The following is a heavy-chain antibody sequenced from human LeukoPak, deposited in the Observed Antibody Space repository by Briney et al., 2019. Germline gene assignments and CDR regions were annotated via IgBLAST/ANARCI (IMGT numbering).Heavy chain of an antibody. D-gene: IGHD5-12*01. CDR2: IIPILGIA. J-gene: IGHJ4*02. V-gene: IGHV1-69*04. Sequence: SVKVSCKASGGTFSSYAISWVRQAPGQGLEWMGRIIPILGIANYAQKFQGRVTMTEDTSTDTAYMELSSLRSEDTAVYYCASLLVATMGYGYFDYWGQGTLVTVSS. CDR1: GGTFSSYA. CDR3: ASLLVATMGYGYFDY.